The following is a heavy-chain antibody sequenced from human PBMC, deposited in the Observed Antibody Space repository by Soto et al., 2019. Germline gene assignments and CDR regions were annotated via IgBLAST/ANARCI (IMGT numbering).Heavy chain of an antibody. V-gene: IGHV4-59*01. D-gene: IGHD4-17*01. CDR1: GGSISGYY. CDR2: IYYSGST. J-gene: IGHJ3*02. CDR3: ARDGGTTVVSRAFDM. Sequence: QVQMQESGPGLVKPSETLSLTCTVSGGSISGYYWSWIRQPPGKGLEWIGNIYYSGSTNYNPSLKSRVTISVDTSKNQCSLKLNSVTAADTAVYYCARDGGTTVVSRAFDMWGQGTMVTVSS.